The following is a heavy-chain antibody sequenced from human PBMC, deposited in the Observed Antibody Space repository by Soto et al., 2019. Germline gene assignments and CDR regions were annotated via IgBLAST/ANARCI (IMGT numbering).Heavy chain of an antibody. CDR2: ITSDASHK. V-gene: IGHV3-30*18. Sequence: PGGSLRLSCAASGFTFSNFGMHWVRQAPGKGLEWVSLITSDASHKFYADSVKGRFTVSRDNSKNTLYLQMNSLRAEDTAVYYCAKGGDKDNWGQGNLVTVSS. CDR1: GFTFSNFG. CDR3: AKGGDKDN. J-gene: IGHJ4*02. D-gene: IGHD2-21*01.